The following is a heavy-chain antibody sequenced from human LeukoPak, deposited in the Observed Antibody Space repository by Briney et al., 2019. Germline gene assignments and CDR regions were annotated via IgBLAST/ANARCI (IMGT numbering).Heavy chain of an antibody. CDR3: AKSALETRHYYYYGMDV. D-gene: IGHD4-23*01. CDR2: ISYDGSNK. Sequence: GRSLRLSCAASGFTFSSYGMHWVRQAPGKGLEWVAVISYDGSNKYYADSVKGRFTISRDNSKNTLYLRMNSLRAEDTAVYYCAKSALETRHYYYYGMDVWGQGTTVTVSS. CDR1: GFTFSSYG. V-gene: IGHV3-30*18. J-gene: IGHJ6*02.